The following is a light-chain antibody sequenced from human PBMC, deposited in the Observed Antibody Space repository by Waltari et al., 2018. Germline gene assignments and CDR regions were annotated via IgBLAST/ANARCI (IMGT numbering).Light chain of an antibody. J-gene: IGLJ3*02. CDR3: AAWDDNLSGLV. CDR1: SSNIGSNY. V-gene: IGLV1-47*01. CDR2: KNN. Sequence: QSVLTQPPSASGTPGQKVTISCNGSSSNIGSNYVYWYQQFPGTAPKLLIFKNNQRPSGVPDRFSDSKSGTSAFLAINGLRSEDEADYYCAAWDDNLSGLVLGGGTKVTVL.